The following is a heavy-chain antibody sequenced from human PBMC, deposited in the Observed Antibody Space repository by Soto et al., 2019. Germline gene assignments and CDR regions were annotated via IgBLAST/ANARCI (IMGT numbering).Heavy chain of an antibody. V-gene: IGHV5-51*01. D-gene: IGHD3-22*01. Sequence: PGESLRISWKGSGYSFTSSWIGWVRQMPGKGLEWMGIIYPGDSDTRYSPSFQGQVTISADKSISTAYLQWSSPKASDTAMYYCARPQSTYYYDSSGYNDAFDIWGQGTMVTV. CDR1: GYSFTSSW. CDR3: ARPQSTYYYDSSGYNDAFDI. J-gene: IGHJ3*02. CDR2: IYPGDSDT.